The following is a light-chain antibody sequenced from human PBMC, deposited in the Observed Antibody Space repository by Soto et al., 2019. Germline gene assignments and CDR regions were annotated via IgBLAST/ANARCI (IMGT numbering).Light chain of an antibody. Sequence: QSALTQPASVSGSPGQSITISCTGTSSDVGGYKYVSWYQQHPDKAPKLMIFEVSNRPSGISSRFSGSKSGNTASLTISGLQAEDEADYYCTAFSANRVYLFGPGTKLTVL. J-gene: IGLJ1*01. CDR3: TAFSANRVYL. V-gene: IGLV2-14*01. CDR2: EVS. CDR1: SSDVGGYKY.